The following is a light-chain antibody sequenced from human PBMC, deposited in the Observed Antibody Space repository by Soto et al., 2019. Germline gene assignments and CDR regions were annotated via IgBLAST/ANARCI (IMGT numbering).Light chain of an antibody. CDR2: GAS. Sequence: EIVLTQSPGTLSLSPGERATLSCRASQSVSRSSLAWYQQKPGQAPRLLIYGASSRATGIPDRFSGSGSGTDFTLTISRLEPEDFAVYYCQQYSSSPQNTFGQGTKLEIK. CDR1: QSVSRSS. CDR3: QQYSSSPQNT. J-gene: IGKJ2*01. V-gene: IGKV3-20*01.